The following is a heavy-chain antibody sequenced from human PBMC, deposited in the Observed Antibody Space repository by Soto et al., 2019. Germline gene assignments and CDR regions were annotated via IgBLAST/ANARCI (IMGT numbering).Heavy chain of an antibody. J-gene: IGHJ6*02. V-gene: IGHV4-30-4*01. CDR1: GGSLSSGDFY. CDR2: IYYSGST. D-gene: IGHD6-13*01. CDR3: ARDPNPIGYGHYYGMDV. Sequence: PSETLSLTCTFSGGSLSSGDFYWSWIRQPPGKGLEGIGYIYYSGSTYDNPSLKSRVTISVDTSKNQCSLKLNSVTAADTAVYYCARDPNPIGYGHYYGMDVWGQGTTVTVSS.